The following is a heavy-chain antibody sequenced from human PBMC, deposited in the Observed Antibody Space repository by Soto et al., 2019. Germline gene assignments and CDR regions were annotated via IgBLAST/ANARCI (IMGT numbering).Heavy chain of an antibody. CDR1: GFTFSRHA. D-gene: IGHD1-26*01. CDR3: AREVGGSSRPG. J-gene: IGHJ4*02. Sequence: QVQLVESGGGVVQPGRSLRLSCAASGFTFSRHAMHWVRQAPVKGLEWVAVISYDGSEKYYADSVKGRFTISRDSSKNTLYVQMDSLGSEDTAVYYCAREVGGSSRPGWGQGTVVTVFS. V-gene: IGHV3-30-3*01. CDR2: ISYDGSEK.